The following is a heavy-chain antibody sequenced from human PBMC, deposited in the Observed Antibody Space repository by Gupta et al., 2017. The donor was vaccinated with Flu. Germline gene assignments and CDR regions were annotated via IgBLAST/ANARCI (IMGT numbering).Heavy chain of an antibody. V-gene: IGHV4-59*01. CDR2: VYDTGST. CDR3: ARDKVRFLR. J-gene: IGHJ4*02. CDR1: GGSIRVYY. D-gene: IGHD3-3*01. Sequence: SLTCTVSGGSIRVYYWTWIRQVPGKGLEWIGNVYDTGSTNYNPSLKSRVTISLDKSKSQFSLKLSSVASADTAIYYCARDKVRFLRWGQGTMVTVSS.